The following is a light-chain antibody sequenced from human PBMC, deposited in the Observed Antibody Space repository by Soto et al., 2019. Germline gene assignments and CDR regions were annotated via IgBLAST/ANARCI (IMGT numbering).Light chain of an antibody. CDR1: QSVSDTH. V-gene: IGKV3-20*01. Sequence: EIVLTQSPGTLSLSPGERATLSCRASQSVSDTHVAWYQQKPGQAPRLVIYGGSSRATGIPDRFSGSGSGTDFTRTISRLEPEDFSVYYCQQYHTSPSLTFGGGTKVEF. J-gene: IGKJ4*01. CDR2: GGS. CDR3: QQYHTSPSLT.